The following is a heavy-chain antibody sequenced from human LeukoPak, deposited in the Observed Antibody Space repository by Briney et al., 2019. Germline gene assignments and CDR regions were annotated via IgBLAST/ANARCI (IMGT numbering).Heavy chain of an antibody. CDR2: ISGSGGST. V-gene: IGHV3-23*01. CDR1: GFTVSSNY. CDR3: AKDFMSRLEH. D-gene: IGHD6-19*01. Sequence: GGSLRLSCAASGFTVSSNYMSWVRQAPGKGLEWVSAISGSGGSTYYADSVKGRFTISRDNSKNTLYLQMNSLRAEDTAVYYCAKDFMSRLEHWGQRTLVTVSS. J-gene: IGHJ1*01.